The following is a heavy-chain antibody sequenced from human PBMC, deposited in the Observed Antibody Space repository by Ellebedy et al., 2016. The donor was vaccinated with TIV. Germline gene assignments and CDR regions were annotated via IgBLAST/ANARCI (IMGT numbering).Heavy chain of an antibody. D-gene: IGHD4-17*01. CDR2: IYSADKT. Sequence: GESLKISCAASGFSISGNYMTWVRQAPGKGLEWVSLIYSADKTFRAASVRGRFTISRDISKNTLYLQMNNLRVGDTAVYYCVRAYTETLVNTPTGAYDVWGQGTRVTVSS. V-gene: IGHV3-53*01. CDR3: VRAYTETLVNTPTGAYDV. J-gene: IGHJ3*01. CDR1: GFSISGNY.